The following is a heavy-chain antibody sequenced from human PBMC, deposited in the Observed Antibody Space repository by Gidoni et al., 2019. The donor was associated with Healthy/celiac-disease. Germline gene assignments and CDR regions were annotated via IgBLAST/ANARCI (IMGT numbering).Heavy chain of an antibody. CDR1: GFTFSSYA. D-gene: IGHD5-12*01. Sequence: EVQLLESGGGLVQPGGSLRLSCAASGFTFSSYAMSWVRQAPGKGLEWVSAISGSGGSTYYADSVKGRFTISRDNSKNTLYLQMNSLRAEDTAVYYCAKDRYSGYDRLYYFDYWGQGTLVTVSS. CDR2: ISGSGGST. CDR3: AKDRYSGYDRLYYFDY. V-gene: IGHV3-23*01. J-gene: IGHJ4*02.